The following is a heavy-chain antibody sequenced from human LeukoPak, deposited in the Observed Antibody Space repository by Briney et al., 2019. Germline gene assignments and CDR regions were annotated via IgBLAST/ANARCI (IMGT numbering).Heavy chain of an antibody. J-gene: IGHJ4*02. D-gene: IGHD6-19*01. CDR3: ARRSGWYPFDY. CDR1: GGSTSTYY. Sequence: MSSETLSLTCTVSGGSTSTYYWSWIRQPPGKGLEWIGYIYYTGSTNYNPSLKSRVTISVDTSKNQFSLKLSSVTAADTAVYYCARRSGWYPFDYWGQGTLVTVSS. CDR2: IYYTGST. V-gene: IGHV4-59*12.